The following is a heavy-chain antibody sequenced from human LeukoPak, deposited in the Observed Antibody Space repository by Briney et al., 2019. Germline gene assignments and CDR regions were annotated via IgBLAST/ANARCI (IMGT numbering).Heavy chain of an antibody. CDR1: GFTFSSYA. D-gene: IGHD2-21*01. CDR3: ARDYSHRFDY. V-gene: IGHV3-30*04. Sequence: PGGSLRLSCAASGFTFSSYAMHWVRQAPGKGLEWVAVISYDGSNKYYADSVKGRFTISRDNSKNTLYLQMNSLRAEDTAVYYFARDYSHRFDYWGQGTLVTVSS. CDR2: ISYDGSNK. J-gene: IGHJ4*02.